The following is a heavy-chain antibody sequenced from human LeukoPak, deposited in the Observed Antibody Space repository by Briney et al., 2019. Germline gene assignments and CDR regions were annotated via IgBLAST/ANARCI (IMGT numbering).Heavy chain of an antibody. CDR1: GGSISSWDYY. CDR3: ARVASGGVLLDY. D-gene: IGHD1-26*01. V-gene: IGHV4-30-4*01. J-gene: IGHJ4*02. Sequence: PSQTLSLTCTVSGGSISSWDYYWSWIRQPPGKGLEWIGYIHSSGSTYYNPSLKSRVTISVDTSKNQFSLKLSSVTAADTAVYYCARVASGGVLLDYWGQGTLVTVSS. CDR2: IHSSGST.